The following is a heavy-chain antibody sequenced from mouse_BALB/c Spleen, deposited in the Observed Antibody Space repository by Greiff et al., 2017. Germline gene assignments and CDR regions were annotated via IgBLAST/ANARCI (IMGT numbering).Heavy chain of an antibody. CDR2: INPSTGYT. V-gene: IGHV1-7*01. J-gene: IGHJ2*01. CDR1: GYTFTSYW. D-gene: IGHD1-1*01. CDR3: ARGDYYGSSYIDY. Sequence: QVQLQQPGAELVKPGASVKLSCKASGYTFTSYWMHWVKQRPGQGLEWIGYINPSTGYTEYNQKFKDKATLTADKSSSTAYMQLSSLTSEDSAVYYCARGDYYGSSYIDYWGQGTTLTVSS.